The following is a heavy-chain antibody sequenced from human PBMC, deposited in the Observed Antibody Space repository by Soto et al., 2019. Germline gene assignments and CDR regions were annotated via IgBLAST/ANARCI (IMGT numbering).Heavy chain of an antibody. CDR3: ARDPYSSTTVTLMDY. Sequence: GGWRRLSCAASGLTFNRHRLNWVRQAAGKGLEWISYISDSSGTIYYADSVKGRFTISRDNVQTSLYLQMNSLRDEDTAVYYCARDPYSSTTVTLMDYWRQGTQVTVSS. V-gene: IGHV3-48*02. D-gene: IGHD4-17*01. CDR2: ISDSSGTI. CDR1: GLTFNRHR. J-gene: IGHJ4*02.